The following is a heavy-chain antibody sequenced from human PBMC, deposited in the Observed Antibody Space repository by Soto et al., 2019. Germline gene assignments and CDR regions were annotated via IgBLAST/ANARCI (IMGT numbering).Heavy chain of an antibody. CDR1: GFTFSYYA. CDR2: ISPSDGST. V-gene: IGHV3-23*01. D-gene: IGHD2-15*01. CDR3: AKKNVVVFGDYGFM. J-gene: IGHJ4*02. Sequence: GGSLRLSCAASGFTFSYYAMSWVRQSPGKGLEWVSTISPSDGSTYYADSVKGRFTISRDNSKETLYLQMNSLRAEDAAVYYCAKKNVVVFGDYGFMWGQGTLVTVSS.